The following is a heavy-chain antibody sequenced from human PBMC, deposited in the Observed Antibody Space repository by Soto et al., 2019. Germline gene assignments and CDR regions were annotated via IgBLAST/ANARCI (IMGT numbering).Heavy chain of an antibody. V-gene: IGHV1-69*13. Sequence: ASVKVSCKASGGTFSSYAISGVRQAPGQGLEWMGGIIPIFGTANYAQKFHGRVTITADESTSTAYMELSSLTSEDTAVYYCATGSFTSTGGRIGYHYNAMDVWGQGTTVTVSS. CDR3: ATGSFTSTGGRIGYHYNAMDV. CDR1: GGTFSSYA. D-gene: IGHD1-1*01. CDR2: IIPIFGTA. J-gene: IGHJ6*02.